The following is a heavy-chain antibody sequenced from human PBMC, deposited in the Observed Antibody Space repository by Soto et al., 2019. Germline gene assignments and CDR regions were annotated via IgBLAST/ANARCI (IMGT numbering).Heavy chain of an antibody. V-gene: IGHV4-39*01. J-gene: IGHJ6*02. CDR3: ARGWGRNYYDSSGYGMDV. CDR1: GGSISSSSYY. D-gene: IGHD3-22*01. Sequence: PSETLSLTCTVSGGSISSSSYYWGWIRQPPGKGLEWIGSIYYSGSTYYNPSLKSRVTISVDTSKNQFSLKLSSVTAADTAVYYCARGWGRNYYDSSGYGMDVWGQGTTVT. CDR2: IYYSGST.